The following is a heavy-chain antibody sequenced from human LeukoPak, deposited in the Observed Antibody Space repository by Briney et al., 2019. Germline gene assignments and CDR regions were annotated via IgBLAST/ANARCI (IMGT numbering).Heavy chain of an antibody. V-gene: IGHV1-24*01. D-gene: IGHD4-17*01. CDR1: GYTLTALS. J-gene: IGHJ6*02. CDR2: FDPEDGET. CDR3: ATDPTTRLRRPTSAYGMDV. Sequence: ASVKVSCKVSGYTLTALSMHWVRQAPGKGLEWMGGFDPEDGETIYAQKFQGRVTMTEDTSTDTAYMELSSLRSEDTAVYYCATDPTTRLRRPTSAYGMDVWGQGTTVTVSS.